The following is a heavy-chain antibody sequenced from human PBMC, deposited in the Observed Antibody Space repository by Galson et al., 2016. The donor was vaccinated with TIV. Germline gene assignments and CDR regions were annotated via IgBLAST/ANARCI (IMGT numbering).Heavy chain of an antibody. Sequence: SETLSLTCTVSGASIDNYYWSWIRQPAGKGLEWIGRMYIPGSTSYNPSLESRVTMSADTSKNQFSLKVDSVTAADTAVYYCARDWRVTYADRPYFDFWGQGILVTVSS. D-gene: IGHD4-17*01. CDR1: GASIDNYY. V-gene: IGHV4-4*07. CDR3: ARDWRVTYADRPYFDF. CDR2: MYIPGST. J-gene: IGHJ4*02.